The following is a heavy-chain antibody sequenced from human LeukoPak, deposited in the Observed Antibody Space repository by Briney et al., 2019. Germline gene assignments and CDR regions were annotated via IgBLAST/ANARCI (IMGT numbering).Heavy chain of an antibody. V-gene: IGHV1-8*01. Sequence: ASVKVFCKASGYTFTSYDINWVRQATGQGLEWMGWMNPNSGNTGYAQKFQGRVTMTRNTSISTAYMELSSLRSEDTAVYYCWVLWFGELLLVDYWGQGTLVTVSS. CDR2: MNPNSGNT. CDR1: GYTFTSYD. CDR3: WVLWFGELLLVDY. J-gene: IGHJ4*02. D-gene: IGHD3-10*01.